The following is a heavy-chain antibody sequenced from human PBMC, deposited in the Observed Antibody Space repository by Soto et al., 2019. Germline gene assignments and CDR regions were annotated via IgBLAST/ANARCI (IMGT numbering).Heavy chain of an antibody. Sequence: EVQLVESGGGLVQPGGSLRLSCAASGFTFSSYWMSWVRQAPGKGLEWVANIKQDGSEKYYVDSVKGRFTISRDNAKNSLCLQMNSLRAEDSAVYYCARDKSFSTFGGVIVWGGFDYWGQGTLVTVSS. V-gene: IGHV3-7*03. CDR1: GFTFSSYW. J-gene: IGHJ4*02. CDR3: ARDKSFSTFGGVIVWGGFDY. CDR2: IKQDGSEK. D-gene: IGHD3-16*02.